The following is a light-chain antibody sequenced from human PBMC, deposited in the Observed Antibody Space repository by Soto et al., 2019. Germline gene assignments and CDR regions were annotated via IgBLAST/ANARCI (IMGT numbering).Light chain of an antibody. V-gene: IGKV1-5*01. J-gene: IGKJ1*01. CDR3: QQYSTYSWT. Sequence: DIQLTQSPSTLSASVGDRFSITCRASQSISTWLAWYQQKPGKAPKLLIFDASSLESRVSSRFSGRGSGTQFTLTISSLQPDDFATYYCQQYSTYSWTFGQGTQGGYQ. CDR1: QSISTW. CDR2: DAS.